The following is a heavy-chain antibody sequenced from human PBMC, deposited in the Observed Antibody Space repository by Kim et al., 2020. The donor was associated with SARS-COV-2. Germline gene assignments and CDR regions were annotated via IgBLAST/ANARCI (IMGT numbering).Heavy chain of an antibody. CDR3: ARAWAPTK. CDR2: GREK. D-gene: IGHD1-1*01. V-gene: IGHV3-7*03. J-gene: IGHJ4*02. Sequence: GREKYYVDSVKGRFTISRDNAKNSLYLQMNSLRAEDTSVYYCARAWAPTKWGQGTLVTVSS.